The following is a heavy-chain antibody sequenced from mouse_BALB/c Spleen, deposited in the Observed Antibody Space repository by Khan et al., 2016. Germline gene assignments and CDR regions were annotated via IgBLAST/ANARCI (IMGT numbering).Heavy chain of an antibody. CDR3: ARSRLGYYFDY. CDR1: GYTFTSYW. V-gene: IGHV1-7*01. J-gene: IGHJ2*01. D-gene: IGHD4-1*01. CDR2: INPSTGYT. Sequence: QVQLQQSGAELAKPGASVKMSCKASGYTFTSYWMHWVKQRPGQGLEWIGYINPSTGYTEYNQKFKDKATLTADKSSSTAYMQLSSLTSEDSAVXYCARSRLGYYFDYWGQGTTLTVSS.